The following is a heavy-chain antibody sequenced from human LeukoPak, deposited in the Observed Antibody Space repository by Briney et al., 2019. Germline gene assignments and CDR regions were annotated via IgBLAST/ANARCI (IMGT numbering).Heavy chain of an antibody. CDR1: GFTVRSSY. J-gene: IGHJ6*02. V-gene: IGHV3-53*01. D-gene: IGHD3-10*01. CDR2: IYDRGST. CDR3: TTKTYYYGSGSYSRVPSYGMDV. Sequence: PGGSLRLSCAASGFTVRSSYMSWVRQAPGKGLEWVSVIYDRGSTHYADSVKGRFTISRDTSENTLYLQMNSLKTEDTAVYYCTTKTYYYGSGSYSRVPSYGMDVWGQGTTVTVSS.